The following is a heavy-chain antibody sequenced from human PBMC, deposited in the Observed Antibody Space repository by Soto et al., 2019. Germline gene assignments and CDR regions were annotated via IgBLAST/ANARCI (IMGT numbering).Heavy chain of an antibody. D-gene: IGHD3-22*01. Sequence: HPGGSLRLSCAASGFTVNNYAMSWVRQAPGKGLEWVSAVGGSTDSTYYAGSVRGRFTISRDTSKNTLSLQLNNLRAEDSAVYYCAKGQGYYYDSTGYSFDYWGQGTLVTVSS. CDR2: VGGSTDST. J-gene: IGHJ4*02. CDR1: GFTVNNYA. V-gene: IGHV3-23*01. CDR3: AKGQGYYYDSTGYSFDY.